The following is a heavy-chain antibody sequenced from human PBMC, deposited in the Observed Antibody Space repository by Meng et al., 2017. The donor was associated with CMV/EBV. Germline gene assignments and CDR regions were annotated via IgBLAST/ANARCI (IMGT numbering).Heavy chain of an antibody. CDR1: GFTFSSYC. D-gene: IGHD3-3*01. V-gene: IGHV3-33*06. Sequence: GESLKISCAASGFTFSSYCMHWVRQAPGKGLEGGAVIWYDGSNKYYADSVKGRFTISRDNSKNTLYLQMNSLRAEDTAVYYCAKDGRYFGVLRFLDEYDYWGQGTLVTVSS. CDR2: IWYDGSNK. J-gene: IGHJ4*02. CDR3: AKDGRYFGVLRFLDEYDY.